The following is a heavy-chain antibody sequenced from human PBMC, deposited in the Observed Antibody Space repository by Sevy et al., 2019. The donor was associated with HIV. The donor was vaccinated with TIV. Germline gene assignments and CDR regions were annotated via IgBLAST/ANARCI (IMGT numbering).Heavy chain of an antibody. Sequence: GGSLRLSCAASGFTFSSYAMSWVRQAPGKGLEWVSAISGSGGSTYYADSVKGRFTISRDNSKNTLYLQMNSLRAEDTAVYYCAKVAYYYDSSGYFDYWCQGTLVTVSS. CDR3: AKVAYYYDSSGYFDY. V-gene: IGHV3-23*01. CDR1: GFTFSSYA. CDR2: ISGSGGST. J-gene: IGHJ4*02. D-gene: IGHD3-22*01.